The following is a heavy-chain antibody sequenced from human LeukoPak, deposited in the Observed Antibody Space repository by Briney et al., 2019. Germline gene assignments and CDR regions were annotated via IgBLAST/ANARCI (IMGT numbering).Heavy chain of an antibody. D-gene: IGHD6-6*01. V-gene: IGHV1-69*13. CDR3: ARETSESSSSWTSYYYYYYGMDV. J-gene: IGHJ6*02. CDR2: IIPILGTA. CDR1: GGTFSSYA. Sequence: SVKVSCKASGGTFSSYAISWVRQAPGQGLEWMGGIIPILGTANYAQKFQGRVTITADESTSTAYMELSSLRSEDTAVYYCARETSESSSSWTSYYYYYYGMDVWGQGTTVTVSS.